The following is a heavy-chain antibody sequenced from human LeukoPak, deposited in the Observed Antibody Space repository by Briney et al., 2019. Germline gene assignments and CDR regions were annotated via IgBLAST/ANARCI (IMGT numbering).Heavy chain of an antibody. CDR2: IKQDGSEK. CDR3: AIGGNSIGSYFQH. J-gene: IGHJ1*01. V-gene: IGHV3-7*03. Sequence: GGSLRLSCAASGFTFSSYWMSWVRQAPGKGLEWVANIKQDGSEKYYVDSVKGRFTIFRDNAKNSLYLQMNSLRAEDTALYYCAIGGNSIGSYFQHWGQGTLVTVSS. CDR1: GFTFSSYW. D-gene: IGHD4-23*01.